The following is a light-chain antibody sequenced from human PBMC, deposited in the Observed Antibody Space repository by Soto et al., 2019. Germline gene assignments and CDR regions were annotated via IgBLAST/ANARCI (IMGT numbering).Light chain of an antibody. V-gene: IGKV3-15*01. Sequence: EIVMTQSPATLSVSPGERVTLSCRASQSVSSNLAWYQQKPGQAPRLLIYGASTRATGIPARFSGGGSETEFTLTINSLQSADFAVYYCQQYRTCPPSTFGQGTKVEIK. J-gene: IGKJ1*01. CDR2: GAS. CDR1: QSVSSN. CDR3: QQYRTCPPST.